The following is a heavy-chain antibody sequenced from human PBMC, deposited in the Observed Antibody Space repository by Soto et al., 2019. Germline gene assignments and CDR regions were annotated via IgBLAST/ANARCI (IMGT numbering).Heavy chain of an antibody. D-gene: IGHD3-22*01. CDR1: GFTFSSYG. V-gene: IGHV3-30*03. J-gene: IGHJ4*02. CDR3: ASDLPTGIAYYYDSSGYPDY. CDR2: ISYDGSNK. Sequence: PGGSLRLSYAASGFTFSSYGMHWVRQAPGKGLEWVAVISYDGSNKYYADSVKGRFTISRDNSKNTLYLQMNSLRAEDTAVYYCASDLPTGIAYYYDSSGYPDYWGQGTLVTVSS.